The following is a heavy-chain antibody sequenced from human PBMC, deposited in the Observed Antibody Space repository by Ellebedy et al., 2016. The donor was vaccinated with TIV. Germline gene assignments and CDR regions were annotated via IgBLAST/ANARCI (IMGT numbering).Heavy chain of an antibody. CDR2: IYPGDSDT. CDR3: ASAYYGSGSSTLYYYGMDV. Sequence: GESLKISXKGSGYSFTSYWIGWVRQMPGKGLEWMGIIYPGDSDTRYSPSFQGQVTISADKSISTAYLQWSSLKASDTAMYYCASAYYGSGSSTLYYYGMDVWGQGTTVTVSS. J-gene: IGHJ6*02. V-gene: IGHV5-51*01. D-gene: IGHD3-10*01. CDR1: GYSFTSYW.